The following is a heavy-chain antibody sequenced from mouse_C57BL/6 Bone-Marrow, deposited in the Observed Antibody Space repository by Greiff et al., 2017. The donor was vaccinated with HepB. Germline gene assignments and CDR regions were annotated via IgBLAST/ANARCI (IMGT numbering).Heavy chain of an antibody. CDR3: ARERSPYYGPAY. CDR2: INPNYGTT. J-gene: IGHJ3*01. Sequence: VQLKESGPELVKPGASVKISCKASGYTFTDYNMNWVKQSNGKSLEWIGVINPNYGTTNYNQKFKGKATLTVDQSSSTAYMQLNSLTSDDSAVYYCARERSPYYGPAYWGQGTLVTVSA. CDR1: GYTFTDYN. V-gene: IGHV1-39*01. D-gene: IGHD1-1*01.